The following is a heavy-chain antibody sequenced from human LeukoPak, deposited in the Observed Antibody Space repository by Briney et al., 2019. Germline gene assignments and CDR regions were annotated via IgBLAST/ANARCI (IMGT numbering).Heavy chain of an antibody. D-gene: IGHD1-26*01. J-gene: IGHJ4*02. CDR2: IYHSGST. CDR3: ARGLGAREVGY. V-gene: IGHV4-4*02. CDR1: GGSISSNHW. Sequence: SETLSLTCAVSGGSISSNHWWNWVRLPPGKGPEWIGEIYHSGSTNYNPSLKSRVTISVDKPKNQFSLKLSSIDAADTAVYYCARGLGAREVGYWGQGTLVTVSS.